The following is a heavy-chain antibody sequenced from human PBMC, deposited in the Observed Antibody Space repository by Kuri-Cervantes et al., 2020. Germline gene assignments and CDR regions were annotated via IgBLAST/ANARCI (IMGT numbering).Heavy chain of an antibody. CDR2: IKQDGSEK. V-gene: IGHV3-7*01. J-gene: IGHJ4*02. D-gene: IGHD3-10*01. CDR3: ARDKGGGTMVRGVINPIDY. CDR1: GFTFSSYW. Sequence: GGFLRLSCAASGFTFSSYWMSWVRQAPGKGLEWVANIKQDGSEKYYVDSVKGRFTISRDNAKNSLYLQMNSLRAEDTAVYYCARDKGGGTMVRGVINPIDYWGQGTLVTVSS.